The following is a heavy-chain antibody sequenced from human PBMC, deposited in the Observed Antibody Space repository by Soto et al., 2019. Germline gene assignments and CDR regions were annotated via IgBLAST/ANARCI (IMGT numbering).Heavy chain of an antibody. CDR3: AKFEEARKDYYYGMDV. D-gene: IGHD3-10*01. J-gene: IGHJ6*02. V-gene: IGHV1-18*01. CDR1: GYTFTSYG. Sequence: QVQLVQSGAEVKKPGASVKVSCKASGYTFTSYGISWVRQAPGQGLEWMGWISSYNGNTNYAQKLQGRVTMTTDTSTSTADMELRSLRSDDTAVYDCAKFEEARKDYYYGMDVWGQGTTVTDS. CDR2: ISSYNGNT.